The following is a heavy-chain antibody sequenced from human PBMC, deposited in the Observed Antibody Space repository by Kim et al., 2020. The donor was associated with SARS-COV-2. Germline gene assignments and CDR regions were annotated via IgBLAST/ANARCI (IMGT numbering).Heavy chain of an antibody. Sequence: SETLSLTCAVYGGSFSGYYWSWIRQPPGKGLEWIGEINHSGSTNYNPSLKSRVTISVDTSKNQFSLKLSSVTAADTAVYYCASGGLGYDILTSSEPYGMDVWGQGTTVTVSS. J-gene: IGHJ6*02. CDR2: INHSGST. V-gene: IGHV4-34*01. D-gene: IGHD3-9*01. CDR3: ASGGLGYDILTSSEPYGMDV. CDR1: GGSFSGYY.